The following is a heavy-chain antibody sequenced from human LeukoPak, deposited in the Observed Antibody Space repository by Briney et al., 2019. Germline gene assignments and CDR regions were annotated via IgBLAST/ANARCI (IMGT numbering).Heavy chain of an antibody. V-gene: IGHV3-21*01. CDR2: ISSSSSYI. J-gene: IGHJ4*02. CDR3: ARETGTAFDY. CDR1: GFTFSSYS. D-gene: IGHD1-14*01. Sequence: KPGGSLRLSCAASGFTFSSYSMNWVREAPGKGLEWVSSISSSSSYIYYADSVQGRFTISRDNAKNSLYMQMNSLRAEDPAVYYCARETGTAFDYWGQGTLVTVYS.